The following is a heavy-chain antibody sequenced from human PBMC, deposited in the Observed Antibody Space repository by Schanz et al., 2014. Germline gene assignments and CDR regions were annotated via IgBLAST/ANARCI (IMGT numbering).Heavy chain of an antibody. V-gene: IGHV3-66*01. D-gene: IGHD2-15*01. Sequence: EVQLVESGGGLVQPGGSLRLSCAASGFTVSNNYMSWVRQAPGKGLECVSIIYSDGSTYYVDSVKGRFIISRDNSKNTVYLQMNSLRAEDTAVYYCAGGRAVVTPLDFWGQGTLVTVSS. J-gene: IGHJ4*02. CDR3: AGGRAVVTPLDF. CDR2: IYSDGST. CDR1: GFTVSNNY.